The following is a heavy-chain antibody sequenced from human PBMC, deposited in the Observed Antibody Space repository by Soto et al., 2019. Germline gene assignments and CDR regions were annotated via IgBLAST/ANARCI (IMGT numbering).Heavy chain of an antibody. V-gene: IGHV4-59*11. J-gene: IGHJ4*02. Sequence: PSETLSLTCTVSGGSIGGRYWGRIRQPPGKGLEWIGYVYYGGSSTSNPSLKSRVTMSADTSKNQLSLKVRSVTAADTAVYYCARVGERWQYFDWFYYFDSWGQGALVTVSS. CDR1: GGSIGGRY. D-gene: IGHD3-9*01. CDR3: ARVGERWQYFDWFYYFDS. CDR2: VYYGGSS.